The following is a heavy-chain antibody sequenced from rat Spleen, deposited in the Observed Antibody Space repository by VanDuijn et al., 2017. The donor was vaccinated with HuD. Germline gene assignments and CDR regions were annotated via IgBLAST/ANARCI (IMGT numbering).Heavy chain of an antibody. CDR3: ARHHYDGYYHGPVLGVMDA. J-gene: IGHJ4*01. CDR2: ISYDGSTT. Sequence: EVQLVESGGGLVQPGRSLKLSCAASGFTFRNYGMAWVRQAPTKGLDWVAIISYDGSTTYYRDSVKGRFTIYRDNAESTQYLQMDSLRSEDTASYYCARHHYDGYYHGPVLGVMDAWGQGDSVTVSS. V-gene: IGHV5-29*01. CDR1: GFTFRNYG. D-gene: IGHD1-12*03.